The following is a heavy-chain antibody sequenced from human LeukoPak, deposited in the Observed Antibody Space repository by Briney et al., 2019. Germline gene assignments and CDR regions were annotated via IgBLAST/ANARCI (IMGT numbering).Heavy chain of an antibody. CDR1: GGTFSSYA. Sequence: SVKGSCKASGGTFSSYAISWVRQAPGQGLEWMGGIIPIFGTANYAQKFQGRVTITADESTCTAYMELSSLRSEDTAVYYCARGAGDYWYFDLWGRGTLVTVSS. D-gene: IGHD4-17*01. CDR3: ARGAGDYWYFDL. V-gene: IGHV1-69*13. CDR2: IIPIFGTA. J-gene: IGHJ2*01.